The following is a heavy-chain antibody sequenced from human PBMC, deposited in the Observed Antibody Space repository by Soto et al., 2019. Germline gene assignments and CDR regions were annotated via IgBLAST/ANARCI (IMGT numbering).Heavy chain of an antibody. D-gene: IGHD6-13*01. CDR3: AKDRYSSRLVAFDI. Sequence: GGSLRLSCAASGFTFSNYAMSWDRQAPGKGLEWVSTISSGGGSTYYADSVKGRFTISRDSSKNTLSLQMNSLRPEDTAVYYCAKDRYSSRLVAFDIWGQGTVVTVSS. CDR1: GFTFSNYA. V-gene: IGHV3-23*01. J-gene: IGHJ3*02. CDR2: ISSGGGST.